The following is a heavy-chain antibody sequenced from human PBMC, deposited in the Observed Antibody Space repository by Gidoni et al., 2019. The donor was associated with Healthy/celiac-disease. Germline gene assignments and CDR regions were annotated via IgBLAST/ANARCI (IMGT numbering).Heavy chain of an antibody. J-gene: IGHJ4*02. V-gene: IGHV3-53*01. CDR3: ARDGGSYYFDY. Sequence: EVQLVESGVGLIQPGGSLRLSCAASGFTVSSNYMSWVRQAPGKGLEWVSVIYSGGSTYYAAAVKGRFTISRDNSKKTLYLQMNSLRAEDTAVYYCARDGGSYYFDYWGQGTLVTVSS. CDR1: GFTVSSNY. CDR2: IYSGGST. D-gene: IGHD1-26*01.